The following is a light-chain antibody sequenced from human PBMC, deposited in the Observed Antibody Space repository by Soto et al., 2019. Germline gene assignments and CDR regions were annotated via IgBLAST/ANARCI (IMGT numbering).Light chain of an antibody. CDR1: QSVGSD. J-gene: IGKJ5*01. V-gene: IGKV3-15*01. Sequence: EIVLTQSPVTLSFSPGERATLSCRASQSVGSDLAWYQQKPGQAPRLLIYRASTRASGIPASFSGSGSETEFTLTISSLQSEDFAVYYCQQYHKWPPITFGQGTRLEIK. CDR2: RAS. CDR3: QQYHKWPPIT.